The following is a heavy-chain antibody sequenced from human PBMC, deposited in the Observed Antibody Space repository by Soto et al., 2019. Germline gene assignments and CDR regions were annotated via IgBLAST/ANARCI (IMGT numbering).Heavy chain of an antibody. V-gene: IGHV4-30-4*01. CDR2: IYYSGST. CDR3: AREPPGYCSGGSCYSVIGKAFDI. CDR1: GGSISSGDYY. Sequence: PSETLSLTCTVSGGSISSGDYYWSWIRQPPGKGLEWIGYIYYSGSTYYNPSLKSRVTISVDTSKNQFSLKLSSVTAADTAVYYCAREPPGYCSGGSCYSVIGKAFDIWGQGTMVTV. J-gene: IGHJ3*02. D-gene: IGHD2-15*01.